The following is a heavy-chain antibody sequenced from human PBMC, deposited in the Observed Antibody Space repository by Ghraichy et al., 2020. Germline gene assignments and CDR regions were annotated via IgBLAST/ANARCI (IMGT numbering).Heavy chain of an antibody. J-gene: IGHJ4*02. CDR2: IDGPTTNT. Sequence: GGSLRLSCEGSGFTFSNYAVNWVRLAPGRGLEWVSTIDGPTTNTHYVDSVKGRFSISRENSKSTVYLHMNSLGAEDTAVYYCTTLLSAHFDFWGQGTQVSVSS. CDR1: GFTFSNYA. CDR3: TTLLSAHFDF. V-gene: IGHV3-23*01. D-gene: IGHD3-16*02.